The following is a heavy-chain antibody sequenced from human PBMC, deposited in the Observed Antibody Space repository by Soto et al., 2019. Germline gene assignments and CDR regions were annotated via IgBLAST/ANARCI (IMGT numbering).Heavy chain of an antibody. CDR1: GFTFDDYA. CDR3: AKDISVAGTFSEADY. V-gene: IGHV3-9*01. D-gene: IGHD6-19*01. CDR2: ISWNSGNI. Sequence: GGSLRLSCAASGFTFDDYAMHWVRQAPGKGLEWVSGISWNSGNIGYADSVKGRFTISRDNAKNSLYLQMNSLRPEDTALYFCAKDISVAGTFSEADYWGQGTLVTVSS. J-gene: IGHJ4*02.